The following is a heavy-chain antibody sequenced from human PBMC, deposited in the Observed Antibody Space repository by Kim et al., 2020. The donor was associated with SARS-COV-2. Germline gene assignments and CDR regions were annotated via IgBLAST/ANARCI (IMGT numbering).Heavy chain of an antibody. J-gene: IGHJ5*02. D-gene: IGHD3-10*01. CDR1: GGSISSYY. CDR2: IYYSGST. V-gene: IGHV4-59*13. Sequence: SETLSLTCTVSGGSISSYYWSWIRQPPGKGLEWIGYIYYSGSTNYNPSLKSRVTISVDTSKNQFSLKLSSVTAADTAVYYCARDYYGSGSTHWFDPWGQGTLVTVSS. CDR3: ARDYYGSGSTHWFDP.